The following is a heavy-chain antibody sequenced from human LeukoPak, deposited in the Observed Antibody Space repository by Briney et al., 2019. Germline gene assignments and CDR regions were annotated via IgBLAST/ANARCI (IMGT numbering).Heavy chain of an antibody. D-gene: IGHD1-26*01. CDR3: ARDASEDSGSYDWFDP. CDR1: GYTFTSYG. Sequence: GASVKVSCKASGYTFTSYGISWVRQAPGQGLEWMGWISAYNGNTNYAQKLQGRVTMTTDTSTSTAYMELRSLRSDDTAVYYCARDASEDSGSYDWFDPWGQGTLVTVSS. CDR2: ISAYNGNT. V-gene: IGHV1-18*01. J-gene: IGHJ5*02.